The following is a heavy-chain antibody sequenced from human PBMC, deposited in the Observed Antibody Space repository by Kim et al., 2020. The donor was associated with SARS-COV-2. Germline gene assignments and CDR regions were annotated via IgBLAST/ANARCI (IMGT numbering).Heavy chain of an antibody. Sequence: PSETLSLTCAVSGGSISSYYWSWIRQPPGKGLEWIGYIYYSGSTNYNPSLKSRVTISLDTSKNQFSLELRSVTAADTAVYYCARRGRSSWFFDSWGQGTLVTVSS. D-gene: IGHD6-13*01. J-gene: IGHJ4*02. CDR2: IYYSGST. CDR3: ARRGRSSWFFDS. CDR1: GGSISSYY. V-gene: IGHV4-59*08.